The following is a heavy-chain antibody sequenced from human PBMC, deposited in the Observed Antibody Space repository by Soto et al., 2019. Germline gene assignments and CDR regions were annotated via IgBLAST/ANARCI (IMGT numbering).Heavy chain of an antibody. CDR3: ARAGYNDGSPYYGMEV. V-gene: IGHV1-3*01. D-gene: IGHD5-18*01. CDR2: IDAGDGNT. J-gene: IGHJ6*01. CDR1: GYTFTSYP. Sequence: QVQFVQSGSEVKKPGASVKVSCKASGYTFTSYPIHWVRRAPGQRLEWMGWIDAGDGNTKYSQKFLGRVTFTTATSTRTVYMALGSLSSEDTAVYYCARAGYNDGSPYYGMEVW.